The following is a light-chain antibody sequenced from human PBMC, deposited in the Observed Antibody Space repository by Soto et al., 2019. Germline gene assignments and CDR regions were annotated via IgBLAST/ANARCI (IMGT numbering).Light chain of an antibody. CDR3: QHYSGYPWT. J-gene: IGKJ1*01. CDR1: QSISSW. CDR2: KAS. V-gene: IGKV1-5*03. Sequence: IQRPQSRSTLYASVGDRVTIPCRASQSISSWLAWYQQKPGKAPKLLIYKASSLETGVPSRFSGSGSGTEFTLTISSLQPDDFATYYCQHYSGYPWTVGQGT.